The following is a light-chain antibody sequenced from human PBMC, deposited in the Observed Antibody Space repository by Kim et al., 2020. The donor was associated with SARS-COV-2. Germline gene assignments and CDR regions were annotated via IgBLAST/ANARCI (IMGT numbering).Light chain of an antibody. V-gene: IGLV3-19*01. J-gene: IGLJ3*02. CDR3: NSRDSSGDHVV. Sequence: AVGRAVRLTGQGDSLRNYCANCYQQWPGQAPVLVLYGKYNRPSGIPDRFSGSASGNTASLTITGAQAEDEADYYCNSRDSSGDHVVFGGGTKLTVL. CDR1: SLRNYC. CDR2: GKY.